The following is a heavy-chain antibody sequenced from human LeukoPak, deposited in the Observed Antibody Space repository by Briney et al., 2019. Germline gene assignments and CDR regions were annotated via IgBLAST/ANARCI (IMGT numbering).Heavy chain of an antibody. CDR1: EFTFSNNW. Sequence: GGSLRLSCAASEFTFSNNWMSWVRQAPGKGPEWVASIKEDGSIKYYVDSVKGRFTISRDNAKNSLYLQMSGLRAEDTAVYYCASFGILVSWGAFDIWGQGTMVTVSS. V-gene: IGHV3-7*01. CDR2: IKEDGSIK. J-gene: IGHJ3*02. CDR3: ASFGILVSWGAFDI. D-gene: IGHD5/OR15-5a*01.